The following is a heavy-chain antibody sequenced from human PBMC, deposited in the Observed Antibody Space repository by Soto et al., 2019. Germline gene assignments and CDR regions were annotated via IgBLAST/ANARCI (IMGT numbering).Heavy chain of an antibody. CDR1: GYPVTAYY. J-gene: IGHJ3*02. CDR3: ARGGGVGVAGSAAFEM. CDR2: INPATGAA. V-gene: IGHV1-2*02. Sequence: QLHLVQSGAVVKKPGASVTVSCSASGYPVTAYYMHWVRQAPGRGLEWMGGINPATGAAKYTQTFQGRFTMTRDTPTSTVFMELSGLTSEDTAVFYCARGGGVGVAGSAAFEMWGQGTLVTVSS. D-gene: IGHD3-3*01.